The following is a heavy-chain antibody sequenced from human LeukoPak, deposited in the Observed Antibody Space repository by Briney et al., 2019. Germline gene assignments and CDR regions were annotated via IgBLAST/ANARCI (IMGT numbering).Heavy chain of an antibody. J-gene: IGHJ6*03. CDR1: GFTLSSYA. CDR3: AKVMKGSERLTMVRGVIIKTAGLYYMDV. CDR2: ISASGGST. Sequence: GGSLRLSCAASGFTLSSYAMSWVRQAPGKGLEWVSSISASGGSTNYADSVKGRFTTSRNNSKNTVYLQMNSLKAEDTAVYYCAKVMKGSERLTMVRGVIIKTAGLYYMDVWGKGTTVTVSS. V-gene: IGHV3-23*01. D-gene: IGHD3-10*01.